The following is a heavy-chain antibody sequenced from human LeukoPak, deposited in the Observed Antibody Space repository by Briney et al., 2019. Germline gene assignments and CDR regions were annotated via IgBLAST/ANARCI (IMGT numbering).Heavy chain of an antibody. Sequence: SETLSLTCTVSGGSFSSSSYYWGWIRQPPGKGLEWIGSIYYSGSTYYNPSLKSRVTISVDTSKNQFSLKLSSVTAADTAVYYCARDPSRGYSYGPPFDLWGRGTLVTVSS. V-gene: IGHV4-39*07. CDR2: IYYSGST. CDR1: GGSFSSSSYY. CDR3: ARDPSRGYSYGPPFDL. J-gene: IGHJ2*01. D-gene: IGHD5-18*01.